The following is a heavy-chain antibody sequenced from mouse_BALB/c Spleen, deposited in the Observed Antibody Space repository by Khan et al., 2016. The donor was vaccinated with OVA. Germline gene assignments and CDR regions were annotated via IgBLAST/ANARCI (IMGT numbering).Heavy chain of an antibody. J-gene: IGHJ3*01. CDR1: GYTFTSYW. CDR2: IFPGTGTT. Sequence: QVRLQQSGAELVKPGASVKLSCKTSGYTFTSYWIQWVKQRPGQGLGWIGQIFPGTGTTYYNENFKGKATLTVDTSSSTAYMQLSSLTSEDSAVYFLVRGYFGNYEFGYWGQGTLVTVSP. CDR3: VRGYFGNYEFGY. D-gene: IGHD2-1*01. V-gene: IGHV1S132*01.